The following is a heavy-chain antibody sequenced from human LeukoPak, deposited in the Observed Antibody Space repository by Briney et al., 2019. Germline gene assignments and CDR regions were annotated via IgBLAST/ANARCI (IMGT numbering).Heavy chain of an antibody. CDR2: IYHSGTT. Sequence: SETLSLTCTVSGAFIRGGGLYWSWIRQPPGKGLEWIGYIYHSGTTYYSPSLKSRVTISVDTSKNQFSLKLSSVTAADTAVYYCARDGGIAAAGTVFQHWGQGTLVTVSS. J-gene: IGHJ1*01. D-gene: IGHD6-13*01. V-gene: IGHV4-30-2*01. CDR3: ARDGGIAAAGTVFQH. CDR1: GAFIRGGGLY.